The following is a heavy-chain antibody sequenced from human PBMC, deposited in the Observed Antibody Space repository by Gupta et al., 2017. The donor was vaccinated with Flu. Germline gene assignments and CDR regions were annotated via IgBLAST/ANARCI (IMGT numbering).Heavy chain of an antibody. CDR1: GFTFSSYW. Sequence: EVQLVESGGGLVQPGGSLRLSCAASGFTFSSYWMHWVRQAPGKGLVWVSRINSDGSSTSYADSVKGRFTIARDNAKNTLYLQMNSLRAEDTAVYYCARDLVIAVAGRDLPPYYGMDVWGQGTTVTVSS. J-gene: IGHJ6*02. D-gene: IGHD6-19*01. CDR3: ARDLVIAVAGRDLPPYYGMDV. V-gene: IGHV3-74*01. CDR2: INSDGSST.